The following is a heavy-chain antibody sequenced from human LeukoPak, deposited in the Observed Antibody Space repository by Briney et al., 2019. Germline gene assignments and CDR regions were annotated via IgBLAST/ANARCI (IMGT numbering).Heavy chain of an antibody. CDR3: ARNVYVWGSYRYDDY. Sequence: GGSLRLSRAASGFTFSDYYMSWIRQAPGKGLEWVSYISSSGSTIYYADSVKGRFTISRDNAKNSLYLQMNSLRAEDTAVYYCARNVYVWGSYRYDDYWGQGTLDTVSS. CDR2: ISSSGSTI. D-gene: IGHD3-16*02. V-gene: IGHV3-11*04. J-gene: IGHJ4*02. CDR1: GFTFSDYY.